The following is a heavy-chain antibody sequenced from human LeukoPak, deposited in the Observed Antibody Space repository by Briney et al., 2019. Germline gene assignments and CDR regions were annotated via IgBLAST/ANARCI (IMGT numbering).Heavy chain of an antibody. D-gene: IGHD3-10*01. V-gene: IGHV4-59*08. CDR2: IYYSGST. CDR1: GGSISSYY. CDR3: ARHPYYYGSGSDPGP. Sequence: SETLSPTCTVSGGSISSYYWSWIRQPPGKGLEWIGYIYYSGSTNYNPSLKSRVTISVDTSKNQFSLKLSSVTAADTAVYYCARHPYYYGSGSDPGPWGQGTLVTVSS. J-gene: IGHJ5*02.